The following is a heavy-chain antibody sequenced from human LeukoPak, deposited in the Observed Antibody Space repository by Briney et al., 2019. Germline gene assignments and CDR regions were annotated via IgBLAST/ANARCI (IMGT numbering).Heavy chain of an antibody. V-gene: IGHV4-39*07. CDR3: ARYQTGTMFAV. J-gene: IGHJ4*02. Sequence: SETLSLTCTVSGASINSDAYYWGWIRQPPGKGLEWIGTHSHSGSAYYNPSLRSRITMSLDTSENQLSLKLYSVTAADTAIYYCARYQTGTMFAVWGQGTLVTISS. CDR2: HSHSGSA. CDR1: GASINSDAYY. D-gene: IGHD1/OR15-1a*01.